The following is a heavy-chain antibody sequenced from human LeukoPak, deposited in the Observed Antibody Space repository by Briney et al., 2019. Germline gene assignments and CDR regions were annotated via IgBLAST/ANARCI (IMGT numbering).Heavy chain of an antibody. CDR2: IHSSGTT. D-gene: IGHD6-13*01. J-gene: IGHJ4*02. V-gene: IGHV4-59*01. CDR3: ARATYISSRASQLGY. Sequence: TETLSLTCIVADGSISSYYWSWIRQPPGKGLEWMGYIHSSGTTNYSPSLKSRITMSLDTSKNQFSLRLRSVTAADTAMYYCARATYISSRASQLGYWGQGTLVTVSS. CDR1: DGSISSYY.